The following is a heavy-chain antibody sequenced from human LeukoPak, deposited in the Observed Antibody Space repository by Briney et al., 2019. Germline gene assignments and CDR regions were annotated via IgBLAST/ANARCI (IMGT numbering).Heavy chain of an antibody. CDR2: IKQDGSVR. V-gene: IGHV3-7*05. CDR1: GFTFSSYW. J-gene: IGHJ5*01. D-gene: IGHD4-17*01. CDR3: ARDGFVWDSGIDYGWFDS. Sequence: GGSLRLSCVGSGFTFSSYWMSWVRQAPGRGLEWVANIKQDGSVRYYVDSVKGRFTIPRDNAKNSLYLQMNSLRADDTAVYYCARDGFVWDSGIDYGWFDSWGQGTLVTVSS.